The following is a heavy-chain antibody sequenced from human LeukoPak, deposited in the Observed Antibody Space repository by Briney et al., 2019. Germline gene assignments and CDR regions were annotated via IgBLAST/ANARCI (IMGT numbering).Heavy chain of an antibody. CDR3: AGSSDYYYYMDV. CDR1: GYTFTSYD. CDR2: MNPNSGNT. Sequence: ASVKVSCKASGYTFTSYDINWVRQATGQGLEWMGWMNPNSGNTGYAQKFQGRVTMTRNTSISTAYMELSSLRSEDTAVYYCAGSSDYYYYMDVWGKGTTVTVSS. J-gene: IGHJ6*03. V-gene: IGHV1-8*01. D-gene: IGHD6-6*01.